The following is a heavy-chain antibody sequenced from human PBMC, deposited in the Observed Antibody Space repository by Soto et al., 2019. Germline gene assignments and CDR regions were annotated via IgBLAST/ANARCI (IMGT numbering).Heavy chain of an antibody. CDR1: GGTFSSSG. CDR3: AIWPQPRYAADPYAVDV. Sequence: QVHLVQSGTEVKKPGSSVKVSCKASGGTFSSSGFSWVRQAPGQGLEWMGMIVPSLDTTNYAQKFQARVTITADEVTSTAYMEWRSLRSEDTAVYYCAIWPQPRYAADPYAVDVWGQGTRVIVSS. CDR2: IVPSLDTT. V-gene: IGHV1-69*11. D-gene: IGHD2-8*01. J-gene: IGHJ6*02.